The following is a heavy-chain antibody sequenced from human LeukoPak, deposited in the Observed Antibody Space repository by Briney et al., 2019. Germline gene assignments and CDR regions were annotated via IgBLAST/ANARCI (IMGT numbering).Heavy chain of an antibody. CDR2: IYPGDSDT. V-gene: IGHV5-51*01. Sequence: GESLKISCKGSGYSFTSYWIGWVRQMPGKGLEWMGIIYPGDSDTRYSPSFQGQVTISADKSISTAYLQWSSLKASDTAMYYCARGAQLLYFSGMARHHPFDYWGQGTLVTVSS. J-gene: IGHJ4*02. D-gene: IGHD2-2*02. CDR3: ARGAQLLYFSGMARHHPFDY. CDR1: GYSFTSYW.